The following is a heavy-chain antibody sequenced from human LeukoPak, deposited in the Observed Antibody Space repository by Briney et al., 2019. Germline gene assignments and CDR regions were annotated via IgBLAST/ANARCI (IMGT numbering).Heavy chain of an antibody. CDR3: ARYGYSSSAFDY. J-gene: IGHJ4*02. CDR2: IYYSGST. V-gene: IGHV4-59*12. CDR1: GGSISSYY. Sequence: SETLSLTCTVSGGSISSYYWSWIRQPPGKGLEWIGYIYYSGSTNYNPSLKSRVSMSVDTSKNQFSLKLSSVTVADTAVYFCARYGYSSSAFDYWGQGTLVTVSS. D-gene: IGHD6-13*01.